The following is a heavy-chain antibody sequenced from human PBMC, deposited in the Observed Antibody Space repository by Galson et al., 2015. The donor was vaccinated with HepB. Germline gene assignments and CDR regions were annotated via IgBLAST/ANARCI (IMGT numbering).Heavy chain of an antibody. D-gene: IGHD1-26*01. J-gene: IGHJ1*01. CDR2: IKQDGSEK. CDR1: GFTFSSYW. V-gene: IGHV3-7*03. Sequence: LRLSCAASGFTFSSYWMSWVRQAPGKGLEWVANIKQDGSEKYYVDSVKGRFTISRDNAKNSLYLQMNSLRAEDTAVYYCARSGPSIVGATSAEYFQHWGQGTLVTVSS. CDR3: ARSGPSIVGATSAEYFQH.